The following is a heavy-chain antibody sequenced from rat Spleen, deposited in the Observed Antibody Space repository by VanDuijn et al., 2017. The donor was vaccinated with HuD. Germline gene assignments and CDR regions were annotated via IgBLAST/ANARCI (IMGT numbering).Heavy chain of an antibody. CDR1: GFSLSSSS. V-gene: IGHV2-1*01. J-gene: IGHJ2*01. CDR2: IWSGGNT. D-gene: IGHD1-11*01. Sequence: QVQLKESGPGLVQPSQTLSLTCTVSGFSLSSSSLSWIRQPPGKGLEWMGAIWSGGNTDYNSVFKSRLSISRDTSRGQVFLEMNSLQTEDTAIYFCARSRSYFEYWGQGVMVTVSS. CDR3: ARSRSYFEY.